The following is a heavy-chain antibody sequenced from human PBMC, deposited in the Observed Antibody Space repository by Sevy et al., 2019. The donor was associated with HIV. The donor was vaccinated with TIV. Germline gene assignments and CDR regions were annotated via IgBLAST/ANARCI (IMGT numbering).Heavy chain of an antibody. Sequence: GGSLRLSCAASGFTFSSYSMNWVRQAPGKGLEWVSYISRSSSTIYYADSVKGRFTISRDNAKNSLYLQMNSLRAEDTAVYYCARDMARIGINWFDPWGQGTLVTVSS. CDR1: GFTFSSYS. J-gene: IGHJ5*02. CDR2: ISRSSSTI. V-gene: IGHV3-48*01. D-gene: IGHD2-15*01. CDR3: ARDMARIGINWFDP.